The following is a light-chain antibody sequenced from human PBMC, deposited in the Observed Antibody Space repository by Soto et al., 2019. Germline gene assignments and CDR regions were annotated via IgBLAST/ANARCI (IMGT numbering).Light chain of an antibody. J-gene: IGKJ1*01. V-gene: IGKV1-8*01. CDR3: QQYYSYTRT. Sequence: QSPSSLSGSTGDRVTITCRASQGISSYLAWYQQKPGKAPKLLIYAASTLQSGVPSRFSGSGSGTDFTLTISCLQSEDFATYYCQQYYSYTRTFCQGTKVDIK. CDR2: AAS. CDR1: QGISSY.